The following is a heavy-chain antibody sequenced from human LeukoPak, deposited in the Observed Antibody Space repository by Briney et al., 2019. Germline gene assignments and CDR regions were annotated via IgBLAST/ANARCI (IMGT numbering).Heavy chain of an antibody. CDR1: GGSISSYY. V-gene: IGHV4-59*01. D-gene: IGHD3-22*01. Sequence: PSETLSLTCTVSGGSISSYYWSWIRQPPGKGLEWIGYIYYSGSTNYNPSLESRVTISVDTSKKQFSLKLSSVTAADTAVYYCARVSLGYYDSSGSYYLDYWGQGTLVTVSS. CDR3: ARVSLGYYDSSGSYYLDY. J-gene: IGHJ4*02. CDR2: IYYSGST.